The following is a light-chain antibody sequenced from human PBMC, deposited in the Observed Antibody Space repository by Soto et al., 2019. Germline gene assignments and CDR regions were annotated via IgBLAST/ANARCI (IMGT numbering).Light chain of an antibody. Sequence: EIVMTQSPATLSVSPGERATLSCRASQSVSSTVGWYQQKPGQAPRLLIYGASTRAFAIPARFSGSGSGTDFTLTISSLQPEDFATYYCQQSYSTLQGITFGQGTRLEIK. V-gene: IGKV3-15*01. CDR2: GAS. CDR1: QSVSST. CDR3: QQSYSTLQGIT. J-gene: IGKJ5*01.